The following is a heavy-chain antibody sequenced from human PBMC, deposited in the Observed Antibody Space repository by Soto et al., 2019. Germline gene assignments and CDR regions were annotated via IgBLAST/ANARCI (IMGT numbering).Heavy chain of an antibody. D-gene: IGHD3-9*01. Sequence: SETLSLTCAVYGGSFSGYYWSWIRQPPGKGLEWIGEINHSGSTNYNPSLKSRVTISVDTSKNQFSLKLSSVTAADTAVYYCARTEKVLRYFDWLLIFDYWGQGTLVTVSS. V-gene: IGHV4-34*01. CDR3: ARTEKVLRYFDWLLIFDY. CDR1: GGSFSGYY. CDR2: INHSGST. J-gene: IGHJ4*02.